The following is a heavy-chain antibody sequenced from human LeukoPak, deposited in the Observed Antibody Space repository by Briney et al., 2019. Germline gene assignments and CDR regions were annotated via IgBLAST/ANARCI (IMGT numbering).Heavy chain of an antibody. CDR2: IYSGGST. CDR1: GFTVSSNY. CDR3: ARGPRGYSSSYTFFDY. V-gene: IGHV3-53*01. J-gene: IGHJ4*02. D-gene: IGHD6-13*01. Sequence: GGSLRLSCAASGFTVSSNYMSWGRQAPGEGLEWVSVIYSGGSTYYADSVKGRFTVSRDNSKNTLYLQMNSLRAEDTAVYYCARGPRGYSSSYTFFDYWGQGTLVTVSS.